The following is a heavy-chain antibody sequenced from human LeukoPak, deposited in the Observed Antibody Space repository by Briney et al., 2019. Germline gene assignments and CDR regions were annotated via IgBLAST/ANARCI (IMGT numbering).Heavy chain of an antibody. CDR1: GGSISSYY. Sequence: SETLSLTCTVSGGSISSYYWSWIRQPPGKGLEWIGYIYYSGSTYYNPSLKSRVTISVDTSQNQFSLKLNSVTAADTAVYYCARGSNVVAHLRYWGQGTLVTVSS. CDR3: ARGSNVVAHLRY. D-gene: IGHD2-15*01. CDR2: IYYSGST. V-gene: IGHV4-59*01. J-gene: IGHJ4*02.